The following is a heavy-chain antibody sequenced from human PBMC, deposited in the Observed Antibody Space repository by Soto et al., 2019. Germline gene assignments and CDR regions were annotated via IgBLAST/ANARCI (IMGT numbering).Heavy chain of an antibody. J-gene: IGHJ3*02. CDR1: GGTFSSYA. D-gene: IGHD3-9*01. V-gene: IGHV1-69*13. Sequence: SVKVSCKASGGTFSSYAISWVRQAPGQGLEWMGGIIPIFGTANYAQKFQGRVTITADESTSTAYMELSSLRSEDTAVYYCARDPRGLRYLRRAFDILGQGTMVTVSS. CDR2: IIPIFGTA. CDR3: ARDPRGLRYLRRAFDI.